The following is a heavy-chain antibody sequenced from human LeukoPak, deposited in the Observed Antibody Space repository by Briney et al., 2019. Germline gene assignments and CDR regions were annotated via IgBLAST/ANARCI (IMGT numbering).Heavy chain of an antibody. Sequence: SQTLSLTCAISGDSVSSNSAAWNWIRQSPSRGLEWLGRTYYRSKWYNDYAVSVKSRISINPDTSKNQCSLQLNSVTPRDTAVDYCARGATGIAAARHYWGQGTLVTLSS. CDR1: GDSVSSNSAA. V-gene: IGHV6-1*01. CDR2: TYYRSKWYN. J-gene: IGHJ4*02. D-gene: IGHD6-13*01. CDR3: ARGATGIAAARHY.